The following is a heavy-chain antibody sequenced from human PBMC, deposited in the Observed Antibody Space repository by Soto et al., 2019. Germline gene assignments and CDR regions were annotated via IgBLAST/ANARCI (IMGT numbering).Heavy chain of an antibody. J-gene: IGHJ4*02. CDR3: ARSALMVYAIDY. V-gene: IGHV4-59*01. Sequence: PSETLSLTCTVSGGSISSYYWSWIRQPPGKGLEWIGYIYYSGSTNYNPSLKSRVTISVDTSKNQFSLKLSSVTAADTAVYYCARSALMVYAIDYWGQGTLVTVSS. CDR2: IYYSGST. CDR1: GGSISSYY. D-gene: IGHD2-8*01.